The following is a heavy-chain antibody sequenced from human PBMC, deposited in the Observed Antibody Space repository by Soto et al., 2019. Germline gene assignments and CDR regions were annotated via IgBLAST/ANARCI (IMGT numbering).Heavy chain of an antibody. Sequence: QVQLVQSGAEVKKPGSSVKVSCKASGGTFSSYAISWVRQAPGQGLEWMGGSIPISGTANYAQKFQGRVTITADESTRTAYMELSSLRSEDTAVYYCARETFSSSSTGWFDPWGQGTLVTVSS. CDR3: ARETFSSSSTGWFDP. J-gene: IGHJ5*02. D-gene: IGHD6-6*01. V-gene: IGHV1-69*01. CDR2: SIPISGTA. CDR1: GGTFSSYA.